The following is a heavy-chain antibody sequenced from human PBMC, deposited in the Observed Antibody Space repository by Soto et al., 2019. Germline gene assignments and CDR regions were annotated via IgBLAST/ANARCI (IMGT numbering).Heavy chain of an antibody. D-gene: IGHD2-15*01. CDR1: GFTFSSYW. V-gene: IGHV3-7*03. Sequence: PGGSLRLSCGSSGFTFSSYWMRWVRQAPGKGLEWVANIKQDGSEKYYVDSVKGRFTISRDNAKNSLYLQMNSLRAEDTAVYYCAKVFQRICDYWGQGTLVTVSS. CDR2: IKQDGSEK. CDR3: AKVFQRICDY. J-gene: IGHJ4*02.